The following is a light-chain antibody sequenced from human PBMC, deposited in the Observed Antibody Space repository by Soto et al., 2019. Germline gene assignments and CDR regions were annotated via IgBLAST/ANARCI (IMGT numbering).Light chain of an antibody. CDR3: AAWDDSLNGWV. Sequence: QSALTQPRSVSGSPGQSVTISCTGTNNDIGGFPYVSWYQQVPGKAPKLMISAVTQRPSGVPDRFSGSKSGTSASLAISGLQSEPEADYYCAAWDDSLNGWVFGGGTKLTVL. CDR1: NNDIGGFPY. CDR2: AVT. J-gene: IGLJ3*02. V-gene: IGLV2-11*01.